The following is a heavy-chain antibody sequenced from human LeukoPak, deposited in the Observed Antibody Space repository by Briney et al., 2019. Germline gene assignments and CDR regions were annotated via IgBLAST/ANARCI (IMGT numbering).Heavy chain of an antibody. D-gene: IGHD2-15*01. Sequence: SETLSLTCAAYGGSFSGYYWSWIRQPPGKGLEWIGEINHSGSTNYNPSLKSRVTISVDTSKNQFSLKLSSVTAADTAVYYCARGPPSVAATPFDYWGQGTLVTVSS. CDR3: ARGPPSVAATPFDY. V-gene: IGHV4-34*01. J-gene: IGHJ4*02. CDR1: GGSFSGYY. CDR2: INHSGST.